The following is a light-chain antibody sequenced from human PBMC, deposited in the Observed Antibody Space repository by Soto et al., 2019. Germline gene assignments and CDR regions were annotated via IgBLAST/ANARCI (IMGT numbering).Light chain of an antibody. V-gene: IGLV1-40*01. J-gene: IGLJ1*01. CDR3: QSYDSSLSGSRV. CDR1: SSNIGAGYD. Sequence: QAVVTQPPSVSGAPGQRVTISCTGRSSNIGAGYDVHWYQQLPGTAPKLLIYANSNRPSGVPDRFSGSKSGTSAALAITGLQAEDEADYYCQSYDSSLSGSRVFGTGTKVTVL. CDR2: ANS.